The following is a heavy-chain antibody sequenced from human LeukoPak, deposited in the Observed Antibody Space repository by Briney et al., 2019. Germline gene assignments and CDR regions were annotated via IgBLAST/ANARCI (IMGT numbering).Heavy chain of an antibody. J-gene: IGHJ4*02. CDR3: AKGGYSYGWVN. D-gene: IGHD5-18*01. CDR1: GFTFSSYA. V-gene: IGHV3-23*01. CDR2: ISGSGGST. Sequence: GASLRLSCAASGFTFSSYAMNWVRQAPGKGLEWVSVISGSGGSTYYADSVKGRFTISRDNSKNTLYLQMNSLRAEDTAVYYCAKGGYSYGWVNWGQGTLVTVSS.